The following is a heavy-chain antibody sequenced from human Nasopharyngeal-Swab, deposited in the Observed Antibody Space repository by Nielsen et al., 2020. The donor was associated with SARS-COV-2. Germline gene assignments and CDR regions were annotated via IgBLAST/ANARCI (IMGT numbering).Heavy chain of an antibody. Sequence: WIRQPPGKGLEWVSYIKTSGDTISYADSVKGHFTISRDNAKNSLYLQMDSLRAEDTAMYYCARTPQLWSVYFDYWGQGTLVTVSS. V-gene: IGHV3-11*01. CDR3: ARTPQLWSVYFDY. J-gene: IGHJ4*02. CDR2: IKTSGDTI. D-gene: IGHD5-18*01.